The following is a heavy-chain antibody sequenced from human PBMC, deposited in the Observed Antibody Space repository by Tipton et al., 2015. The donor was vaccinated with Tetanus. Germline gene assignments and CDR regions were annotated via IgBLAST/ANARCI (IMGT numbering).Heavy chain of an antibody. Sequence: LRLSCTVSGASIRGGTFYWSWIRQPPGKGLEWIGSIYESGDTYYIPSLKSRVTISVDTSTNQFSLTLNSMAAADTGVYYCARHQSGYFTPFDYWGQGKLVTVSS. CDR3: ARHQSGYFTPFDY. V-gene: IGHV4-39*01. CDR2: IYESGDT. J-gene: IGHJ4*02. D-gene: IGHD3-3*01. CDR1: GASIRGGTFY.